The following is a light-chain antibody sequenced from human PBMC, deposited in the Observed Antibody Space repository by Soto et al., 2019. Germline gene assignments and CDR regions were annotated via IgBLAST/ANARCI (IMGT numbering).Light chain of an antibody. Sequence: DIQMTQSPSFLSASVGDRFTITCRASQAIRNDLAWYQQEPGKAPNLLMYGASYLKSGVPKRFSGSGSGTDFTLTISSLQPEDFAIYYCQKTYTTPEITFGQGTRLEIK. V-gene: IGKV1-39*01. CDR3: QKTYTTPEIT. J-gene: IGKJ5*01. CDR2: GAS. CDR1: QAIRND.